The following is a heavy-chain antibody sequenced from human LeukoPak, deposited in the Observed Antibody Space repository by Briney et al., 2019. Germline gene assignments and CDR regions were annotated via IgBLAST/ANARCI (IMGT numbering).Heavy chain of an antibody. J-gene: IGHJ6*03. Sequence: SETLYLTCTVSGGSISSYYWSWIRQPAGKGLGWIGRVYTSGSTNYNPSLKSRVTMSVDTSKNQFSLKLSSVTAADTAVYYCARGVSGGNNDYYYHMDVWGKGTTVTVSS. CDR3: ARGVSGGNNDYYYHMDV. CDR1: GGSISSYY. V-gene: IGHV4-4*07. CDR2: VYTSGST. D-gene: IGHD4-23*01.